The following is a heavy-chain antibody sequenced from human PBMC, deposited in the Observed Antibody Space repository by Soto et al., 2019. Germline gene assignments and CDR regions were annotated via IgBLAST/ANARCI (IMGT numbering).Heavy chain of an antibody. J-gene: IGHJ5*02. CDR3: ARLIAVAGTQVGWFDP. D-gene: IGHD6-19*01. CDR1: GGTFSSYA. CDR2: IIPIFGTA. Sequence: QVQLVQSGAEVKKPGSSVKVSCKASGGTFSSYAISWVRQAPGQGLEWMGGIIPIFGTANYAQKFQGRVTITADESTSTAYMELGSLRSEDTAVYYCARLIAVAGTQVGWFDPWGQGTLVTVSS. V-gene: IGHV1-69*01.